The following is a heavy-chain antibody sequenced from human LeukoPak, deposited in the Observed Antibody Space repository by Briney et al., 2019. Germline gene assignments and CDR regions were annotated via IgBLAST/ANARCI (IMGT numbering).Heavy chain of an antibody. V-gene: IGHV3-53*01. J-gene: IGHJ3*02. D-gene: IGHD6-19*01. CDR1: GFTFSSYW. CDR2: IYSGGST. CDR3: ASGYSSGWLHDAFDI. Sequence: GGSLRLSCAASGFTFSSYWMHWVRHAPGKGLEWVSVIYSGGSTYYADSVKGRFTISRDNSKNTLYLQMNSLRAEDTAVYYCASGYSSGWLHDAFDIWGQGTMVTVSS.